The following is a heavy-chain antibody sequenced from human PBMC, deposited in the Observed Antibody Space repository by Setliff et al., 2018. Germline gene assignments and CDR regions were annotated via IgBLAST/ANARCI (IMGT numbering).Heavy chain of an antibody. CDR1: GDSISSGTYY. CDR2: IYYRGTT. CDR3: ARGGTFRYFDF. D-gene: IGHD5-12*01. V-gene: IGHV4-39*07. Sequence: SETLSLTCTVSGDSISSGTYYWSWIRQPPGKGLEWIGRIYYRGTTYYNASLRSRLTISVDTSKNQFSLKLRSVTAADTAVYYCARGGTFRYFDFWGQGAPVTVS. J-gene: IGHJ4*02.